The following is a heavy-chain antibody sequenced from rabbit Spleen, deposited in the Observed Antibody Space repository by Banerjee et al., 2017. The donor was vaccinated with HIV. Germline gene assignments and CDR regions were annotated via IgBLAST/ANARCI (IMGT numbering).Heavy chain of an antibody. D-gene: IGHD6-1*01. CDR3: ARETKYSVYAFNL. CDR1: GFTFSSGHY. Sequence: QELLEESGGGLVQREGILTPNTTASGFTFSSGHYLCWVRQAPGKGLEWIASISGGSGRTWSASWAKGRFFISRISTTTVTLQMTSLTAADTAPYFCARETKYSVYAFNLWGPGTLVTVS. J-gene: IGHJ4*01. CDR2: ISGGSGRT. V-gene: IGHV1S45*01.